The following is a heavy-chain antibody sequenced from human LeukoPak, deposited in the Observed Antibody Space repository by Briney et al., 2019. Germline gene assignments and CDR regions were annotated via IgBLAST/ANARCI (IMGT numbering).Heavy chain of an antibody. Sequence: SETLSLTCAVSGGSISSSNWWSWVRQPPGKGLEWIGEIYHSGSTNYNPSLKSRVTISVDKSKNQFSLKLSSVTAADTVVYYCARVGSSSWYGLFDYWGQGTLVTVSS. CDR3: ARVGSSSWYGLFDY. V-gene: IGHV4-4*02. CDR1: GGSISSSNW. D-gene: IGHD6-13*01. CDR2: IYHSGST. J-gene: IGHJ4*02.